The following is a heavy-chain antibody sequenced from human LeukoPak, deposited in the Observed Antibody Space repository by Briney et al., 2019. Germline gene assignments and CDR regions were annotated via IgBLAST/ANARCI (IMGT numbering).Heavy chain of an antibody. CDR2: IIPIFGTA. CDR1: GGTFSSYA. Sequence: ASVKVSCKASGGTFSSYAISWVRQAPGQGPEWMGGIIPIFGTANYAQKFQGRVTITTDESTSTVYMELSSLRSEDTAVYYCAFNRGYSYGLGVQNYYYYMDVWGKGTTVTVSS. J-gene: IGHJ6*03. CDR3: AFNRGYSYGLGVQNYYYYMDV. D-gene: IGHD5-18*01. V-gene: IGHV1-69*05.